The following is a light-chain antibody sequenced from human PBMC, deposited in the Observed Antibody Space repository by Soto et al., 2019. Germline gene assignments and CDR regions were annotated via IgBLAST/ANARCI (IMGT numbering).Light chain of an antibody. J-gene: IGKJ1*01. Sequence: EIVLTQSPGTLSLSPGEKATLSCRASQSVSSSYLAWYQQKPGQAPRLLIYGASSRATGIPDRFSGSGSGTDFTLTIGGLEPEDFAVYYCLQYGSSSWTFGQGTKVDIK. CDR3: LQYGSSSWT. V-gene: IGKV3-20*01. CDR2: GAS. CDR1: QSVSSSY.